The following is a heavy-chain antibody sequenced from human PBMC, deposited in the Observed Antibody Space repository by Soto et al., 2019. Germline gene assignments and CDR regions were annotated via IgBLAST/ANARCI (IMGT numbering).Heavy chain of an antibody. V-gene: IGHV3-21*01. CDR2: ISSSGSFK. CDR1: GFSFSGDS. Sequence: GGSLRLSCAASGFSFSGDSMGWVRQAPGKGLEWVSSISSSGSFKNYADSVKGRFTISRDNAKNSLYLLLSGLKEEDTAVYYCARDPHTGTTFEWADSWGQGTLVTVSS. CDR3: ARDPHTGTTFEWADS. J-gene: IGHJ4*02. D-gene: IGHD1-7*01.